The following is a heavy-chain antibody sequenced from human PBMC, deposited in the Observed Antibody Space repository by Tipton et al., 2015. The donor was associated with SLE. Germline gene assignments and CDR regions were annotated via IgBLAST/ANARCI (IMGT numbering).Heavy chain of an antibody. CDR2: ISGGGGST. V-gene: IGHV3-21*03. D-gene: IGHD6-19*01. CDR3: ARGGGCDY. J-gene: IGHJ4*02. CDR1: GFTFYTYG. Sequence: QLVQSGGGVVQPGRSLRLSCATSGFTFYTYGMHWVRRAPGKGLEWVSAISGGGGSTYYADSMKGRFTISRDNAKNSLYLQMNSLRAEDTAVYYCARGGGCDYWGQGTLVTVSS.